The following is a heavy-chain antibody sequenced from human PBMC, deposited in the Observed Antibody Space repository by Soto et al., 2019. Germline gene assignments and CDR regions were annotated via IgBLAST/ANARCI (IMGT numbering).Heavy chain of an antibody. D-gene: IGHD3-10*01. J-gene: IGHJ6*02. Sequence: PGGSLRLSCAASGFTFSSYWMHWVRQAPGKGLVWVSRINSDGSTTYYADSVKGRFTISRDTSTNTLSLQMDSLRAEDTAVYYCVRPLPSGRNYGLDVWGQGTTVTVSS. CDR2: INSDGSTT. CDR1: GFTFSSYW. CDR3: VRPLPSGRNYGLDV. V-gene: IGHV3-74*01.